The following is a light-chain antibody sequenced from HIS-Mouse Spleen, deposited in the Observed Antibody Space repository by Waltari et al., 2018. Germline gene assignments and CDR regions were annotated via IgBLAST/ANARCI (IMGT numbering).Light chain of an antibody. CDR3: QQSYSTPFT. V-gene: IGKV1-39*01. CDR2: AAS. CDR1: QNISSY. J-gene: IGKJ3*01. Sequence: DIQITQSPYSLSASVGDRGTITCRASQNISSYLNWYQQKPGKAPKLLIYAASSLQSGVPSRFSGSGSGTDFTLTISSLQPEDFATYYCQQSYSTPFTFGPGTKVDIK.